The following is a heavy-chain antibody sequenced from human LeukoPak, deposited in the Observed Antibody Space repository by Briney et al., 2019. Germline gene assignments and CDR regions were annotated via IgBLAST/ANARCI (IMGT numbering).Heavy chain of an antibody. J-gene: IGHJ4*02. V-gene: IGHV3-30*04. CDR2: ISYDGSNK. Sequence: GGSLRLSCAASGFTSSSYAMHWVRQAPGKGLEWVAVISYDGSNKYYADSVKGRFTISRDNSKNTLYLQMNSLRAEDTAVYYCASIDYSTSYWGQGTLVTVSS. CDR1: GFTSSSYA. D-gene: IGHD4-11*01. CDR3: ASIDYSTSY.